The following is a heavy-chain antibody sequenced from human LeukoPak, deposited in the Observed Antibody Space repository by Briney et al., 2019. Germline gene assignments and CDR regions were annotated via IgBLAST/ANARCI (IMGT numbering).Heavy chain of an antibody. CDR2: IIPIFGTA. Sequence: SVKVSCKASGGTFSSYAISWVRQAPGQGLEWMGGIIPIFGTANYAQKFQGRVTITADESTSTAYMELSSLRSEDTAVYYCARPSGSYLIGAFDIWGQGTMVTVSS. CDR1: GGTFSSYA. CDR3: ARPSGSYLIGAFDI. D-gene: IGHD1-26*01. V-gene: IGHV1-69*13. J-gene: IGHJ3*02.